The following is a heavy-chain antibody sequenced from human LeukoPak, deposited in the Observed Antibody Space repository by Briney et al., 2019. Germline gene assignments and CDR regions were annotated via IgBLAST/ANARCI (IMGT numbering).Heavy chain of an antibody. V-gene: IGHV3-30*02. CDR1: GFTFSNYD. CDR3: ARTYLYAFDI. J-gene: IGHJ3*02. Sequence: GGSLRLSCAASGFTFSNYDMHWVRQAPGKGLEWVANIRYDGSDKYYADSVKGRFTISRDNSKNTLYLQMNSLRAEDTAVYYCARTYLYAFDIWGQGTMVTVSS. D-gene: IGHD1-26*01. CDR2: IRYDGSDK.